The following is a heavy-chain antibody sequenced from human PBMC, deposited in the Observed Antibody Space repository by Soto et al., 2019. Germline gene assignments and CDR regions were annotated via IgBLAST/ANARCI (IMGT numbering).Heavy chain of an antibody. D-gene: IGHD2-15*01. CDR3: AMVYCSGGSCYGIDY. Sequence: ASVKVSCKASGYTFTSYDINWVRQATGQGLEWMGWMNPSGGSTSYAQKFQGRVTMTRDTSTSTVYMELSSLRSEDTAVYYCAMVYCSGGSCYGIDYWGQGTLVTVSS. V-gene: IGHV1-8*01. J-gene: IGHJ4*02. CDR1: GYTFTSYD. CDR2: MNPSGGST.